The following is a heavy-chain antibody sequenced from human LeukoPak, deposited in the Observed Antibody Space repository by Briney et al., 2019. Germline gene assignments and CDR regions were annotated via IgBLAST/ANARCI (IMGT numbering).Heavy chain of an antibody. J-gene: IGHJ5*02. CDR1: GYTFTGYY. Sequence: VASVKVSCKASGYTFTGYYMHWVRQAPGQGLEWMGWINPNSGGTNYAQKFQGRVTMTRDTSISTAYMELSRLRSDDTAVYYCARDLMARLLNWFDPWGQGTLVTVSS. CDR2: INPNSGGT. D-gene: IGHD3-3*01. V-gene: IGHV1-2*02. CDR3: ARDLMARLLNWFDP.